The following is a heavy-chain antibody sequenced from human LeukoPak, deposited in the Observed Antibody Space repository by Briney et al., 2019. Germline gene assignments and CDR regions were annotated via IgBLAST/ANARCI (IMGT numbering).Heavy chain of an antibody. CDR3: ARVSAGGDYVDY. CDR1: GFTFNSYA. V-gene: IGHV3-30*04. J-gene: IGHJ4*02. D-gene: IGHD6-19*01. CDR2: ISYDGSNK. Sequence: GGSLSLSCAASGFTFNSYAMHWVRQAPGKGLEWVAVISYDGSNKYYADSVKGRFTISRDNSKNTLYLQMNSLRAEDTAVYYCARVSAGGDYVDYWGQGTLVTVSS.